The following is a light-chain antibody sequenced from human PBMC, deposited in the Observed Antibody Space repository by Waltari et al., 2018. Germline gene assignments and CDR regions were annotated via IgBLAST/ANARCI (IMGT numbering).Light chain of an antibody. CDR2: GKS. Sequence: EIVMTNSPPTRSMSPGKTATLSCRASQGISSNLACYQQKPGQAPRLLMYGKSTRASGFPAGFSGSGSGTEFTLTISSLQSEDFATYYCQQYDIWPYTFGQGTKLEIK. CDR1: QGISSN. V-gene: IGKV3-15*01. CDR3: QQYDIWPYT. J-gene: IGKJ2*01.